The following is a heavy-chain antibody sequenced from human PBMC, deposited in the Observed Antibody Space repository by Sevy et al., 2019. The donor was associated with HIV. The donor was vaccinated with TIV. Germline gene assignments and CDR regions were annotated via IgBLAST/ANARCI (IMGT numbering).Heavy chain of an antibody. CDR1: GFTFASYD. CDR3: AGVSGWYVRYGMDV. Sequence: VSVKVSCKASGFTFASYDIYWVRQATGQGLEWMGWININTGNTGFAQRFQGRVTMTRNTSITTAYMELSNLRSVDTAVYYCAGVSGWYVRYGMDVWGQGTTVTVSS. D-gene: IGHD6-19*01. J-gene: IGHJ6*02. V-gene: IGHV1-8*02. CDR2: ININTGNT.